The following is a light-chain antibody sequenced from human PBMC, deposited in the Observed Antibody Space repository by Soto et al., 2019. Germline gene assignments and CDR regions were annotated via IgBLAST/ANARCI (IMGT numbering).Light chain of an antibody. V-gene: IGKV3-15*01. CDR1: KSAITN. CDR3: QQNDNWPYT. CDR2: GAS. Sequence: EIVVPQSPDILSVSPGERAALSCMARKSAITNVSWYQQKPGQARMRLIHGASTRATGILPRLIGSGSGPELTLTFSGLQSEDVASYYCQQNDNWPYTCGQGTKLEIK. J-gene: IGKJ2*01.